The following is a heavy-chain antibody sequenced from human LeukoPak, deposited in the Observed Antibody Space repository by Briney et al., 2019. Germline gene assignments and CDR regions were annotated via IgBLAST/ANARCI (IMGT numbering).Heavy chain of an antibody. CDR2: IIPIFGTA. J-gene: IGHJ4*02. CDR1: GGTFSSYA. CDR3: ARGSIVVVVAATDFDY. Sequence: ASVKVSCKAPGGTFSSYAISWVRQAPGQGLEWMGGIIPIFGTANYAQKFQGRVTITADESTSTAYMELSSLRSEDTAVYYCARGSIVVVVAATDFDYWGQGTLVTVSS. D-gene: IGHD2-15*01. V-gene: IGHV1-69*13.